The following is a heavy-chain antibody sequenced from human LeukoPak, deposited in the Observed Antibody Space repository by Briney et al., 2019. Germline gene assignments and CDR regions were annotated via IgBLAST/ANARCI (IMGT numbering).Heavy chain of an antibody. D-gene: IGHD3-22*01. CDR3: ARSNYYDSSGGAFGI. CDR1: GFTFSSYW. J-gene: IGHJ3*02. Sequence: GGSLRLSCAASGFTFSSYWMHWVRQAPGKGLVWVSRINTDGSSTSYADSVKGRFTISRDNAKNTLYLQMNSLRAEDTAVYYCARSNYYDSSGGAFGIWGQGTMVTVSS. CDR2: INTDGSST. V-gene: IGHV3-74*01.